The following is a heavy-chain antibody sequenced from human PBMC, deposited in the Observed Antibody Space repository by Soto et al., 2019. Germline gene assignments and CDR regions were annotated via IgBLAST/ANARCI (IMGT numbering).Heavy chain of an antibody. CDR3: ARALSASEWYRDDWLDP. CDR1: GFTFSNYW. Sequence: GGSLRLSCAASGFTFSNYWMHWVRQAPGKGLVWVSRISIDGSSTNYADSVKGRFTISRDNAKNTLYLQLDSLRAEDTAVYYCARALSASEWYRDDWLDPWGQGTLVTVSS. CDR2: ISIDGSST. J-gene: IGHJ5*02. D-gene: IGHD6-19*01. V-gene: IGHV3-74*01.